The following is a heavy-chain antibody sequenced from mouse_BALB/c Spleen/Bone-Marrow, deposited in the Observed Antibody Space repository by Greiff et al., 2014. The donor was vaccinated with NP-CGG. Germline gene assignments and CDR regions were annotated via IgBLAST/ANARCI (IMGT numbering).Heavy chain of an antibody. Sequence: EVQLEESGAGLVKPGGSLKLSCAASGFTFTDYYMYWVRQTPEKRLEWVATISDGGSYTYYPDSVKGRSTTSRTNAKNNLYLQMNMLKSTDTAMDYYARYGSGRYAMDYWGQGTSVTVSS. V-gene: IGHV5-4*02. CDR2: ISDGGSYT. D-gene: IGHD1-1*01. J-gene: IGHJ4*01. CDR1: GFTFTDYY. CDR3: ARYGSGRYAMDY.